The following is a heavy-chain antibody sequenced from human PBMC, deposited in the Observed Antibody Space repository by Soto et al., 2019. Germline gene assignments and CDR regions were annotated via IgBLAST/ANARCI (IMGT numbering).Heavy chain of an antibody. V-gene: IGHV1-8*01. CDR2: MNPNSGNT. CDR3: ARRYSSSSRELGMDV. D-gene: IGHD6-6*01. J-gene: IGHJ6*02. Sequence: AASVKVSCKASGYTFTSYDINWVRQATGQGLEWMGWMNPNSGNTGYAQKFQGRVTMTRNTSISTAYMELSSLRSEDTAVYYCARRYSSSSRELGMDVWGQGTTVTVSS. CDR1: GYTFTSYD.